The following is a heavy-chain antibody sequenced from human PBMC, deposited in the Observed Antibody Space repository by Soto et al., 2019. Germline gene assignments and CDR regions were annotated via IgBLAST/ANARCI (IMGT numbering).Heavy chain of an antibody. D-gene: IGHD3-10*01. CDR2: IYYSGST. CDR1: GGSISSSSYY. Sequence: LSLTCTVSGGSISSSSYYWGWIRQPPGKGLEWIGSIYYSGSTYYNPSLKSRVTISVDTSKNQFSLKLRSVTAADTAVYYCARRRFYGSGSLIWFDPWGQGTLVTVSS. V-gene: IGHV4-39*01. J-gene: IGHJ5*02. CDR3: ARRRFYGSGSLIWFDP.